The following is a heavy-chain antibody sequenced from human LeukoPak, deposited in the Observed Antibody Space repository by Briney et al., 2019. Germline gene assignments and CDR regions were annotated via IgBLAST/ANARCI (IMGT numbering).Heavy chain of an antibody. D-gene: IGHD3-22*01. CDR3: ANSAMIVVVTFHY. CDR1: GFTFSNFA. Sequence: GGSLRLSCAASGFTFSNFAMSWVRQAPGKGLEWVSGISGSGGSTYYADSVKGRFTISRDNSKNTLYLQMNSLRAEDTAVYYCANSAMIVVVTFHYWGQGTLVTVSS. CDR2: ISGSGGST. J-gene: IGHJ4*02. V-gene: IGHV3-23*01.